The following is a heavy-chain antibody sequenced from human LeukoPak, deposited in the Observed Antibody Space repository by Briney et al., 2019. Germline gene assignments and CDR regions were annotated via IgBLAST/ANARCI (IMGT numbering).Heavy chain of an antibody. CDR1: GGSISSGHYY. Sequence: SETLSLTCTVSGGSISSGHYYWTWIRQHPGKGLEWIGYIYYRGNTYSNPPLTGRLTISVDTSKNQFSLRLSSVTAADTAVYYCARSSVTADDFYYYYMDVWGKGTAVTVSS. D-gene: IGHD1-20*01. V-gene: IGHV4-31*03. CDR3: ARSSVTADDFYYYYMDV. CDR2: IYYRGNT. J-gene: IGHJ6*03.